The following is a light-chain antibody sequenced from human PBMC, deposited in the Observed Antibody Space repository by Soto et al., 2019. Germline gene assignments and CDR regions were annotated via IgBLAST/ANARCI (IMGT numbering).Light chain of an antibody. CDR2: ENN. V-gene: IGLV1-51*02. J-gene: IGLJ1*01. CDR3: GTWDSSLSAV. Sequence: HSVLTQPPSVSAAPGQTVTISCSGSSSNIGNNYVSWYQQLPGTAPKLLIYENNKRPSGIPDRCSGSKSGTSATLGITGLQTGDEADYYCGTWDSSLSAVFGTGTKLTVL. CDR1: SSNIGNNY.